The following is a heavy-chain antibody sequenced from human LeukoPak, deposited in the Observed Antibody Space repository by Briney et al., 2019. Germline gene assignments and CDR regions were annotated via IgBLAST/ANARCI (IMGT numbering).Heavy chain of an antibody. CDR3: ARDRRDGYTFDY. V-gene: IGHV3-48*02. Sequence: GGSLRLSCAASGFPFSSYVMSWVRQAPGKGLEWVSYINHNGETIYYPDFVKGRFTISRDNAKNSLYLQMNSLRDEDTAVYYCARDRRDGYTFDYWGQGTLVTVSS. J-gene: IGHJ4*02. CDR1: GFPFSSYV. D-gene: IGHD5-24*01. CDR2: INHNGETI.